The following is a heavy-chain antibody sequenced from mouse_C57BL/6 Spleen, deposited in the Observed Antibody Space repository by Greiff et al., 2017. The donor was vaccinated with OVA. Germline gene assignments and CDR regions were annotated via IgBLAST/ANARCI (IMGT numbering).Heavy chain of an antibody. D-gene: IGHD1-1*01. CDR2: ISYDGSN. V-gene: IGHV3-6*01. CDR1: GYSITSCYY. Sequence: EVQLMESGPGLVKPSQSLSLTCSVTGYSITSCYYWYWIRQLPGNKLEWMGFISYDGSNNYNPSLKNRISITRDTSKNQFFLKLNSVTTEDTATYYCAIYYNGSSLYYYAMDYWGQGTSVTVSS. J-gene: IGHJ4*01. CDR3: AIYYNGSSLYYYAMDY.